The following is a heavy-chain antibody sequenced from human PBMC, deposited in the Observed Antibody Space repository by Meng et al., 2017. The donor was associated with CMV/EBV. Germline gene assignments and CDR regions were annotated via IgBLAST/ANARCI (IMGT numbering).Heavy chain of an antibody. Sequence: SETLSLTCAVYGGSFSGYYWSWIRQPPGKGLEWIGEINPSGSTNYNPSLKSRVTISVDTSKNQSSLKLSSVTAADTAVYYCARARYCSSTSCYRWNYYYYGMDVWGQGTTVTVSS. CDR1: GGSFSGYY. V-gene: IGHV4-34*01. D-gene: IGHD2-2*02. CDR3: ARARYCSSTSCYRWNYYYYGMDV. CDR2: INPSGST. J-gene: IGHJ6*02.